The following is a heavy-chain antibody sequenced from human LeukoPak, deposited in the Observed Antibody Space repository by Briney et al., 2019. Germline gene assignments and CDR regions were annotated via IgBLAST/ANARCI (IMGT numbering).Heavy chain of an antibody. D-gene: IGHD3-3*01. J-gene: IGHJ4*02. V-gene: IGHV3-23*01. CDR2: ISGSGGST. CDR3: AKYGYDFWSGYYPIVDY. CDR1: GFTFSSYA. Sequence: PGGSLRLSCAASGFTFSSYAMSWVRQAPGKGLEWVSAISGSGGSTYYADSVKGRFTISRDNSKNTLYLQMNSLRAEDTAVYYCAKYGYDFWSGYYPIVDYWGQGTLVTVSS.